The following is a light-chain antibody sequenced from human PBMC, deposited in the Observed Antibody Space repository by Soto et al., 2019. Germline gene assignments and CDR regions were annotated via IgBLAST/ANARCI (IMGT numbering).Light chain of an antibody. CDR1: ERLSTD. J-gene: IGKJ2*01. V-gene: IGKV3-15*01. CDR2: GAS. CDR3: QSYNDWPFT. Sequence: EIVMTQSPATLSVSPGERGTLSCRASERLSTDLAWYQQKPGQAPRLLIYGASTKATGIPSRFRGSGSATVCTLTISSLQSEDFAVYYCQSYNDWPFTFGQGTKLEI.